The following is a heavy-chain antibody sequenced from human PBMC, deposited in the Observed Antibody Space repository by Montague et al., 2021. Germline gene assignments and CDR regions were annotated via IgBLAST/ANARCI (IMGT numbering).Heavy chain of an antibody. Sequence: SETLSLTCTVSGGSISSASYYWGWIRQPPGKGLEFIGVIYYNGTTYHNPSLKSRVTVSMDTSKNQFSLKLNSVTAAGTAVYYCARSLYCRGGSCYLGFDPWGQGTLVTASS. CDR3: ARSLYCRGGSCYLGFDP. V-gene: IGHV4-39*01. CDR1: GGSISSASYY. J-gene: IGHJ5*02. D-gene: IGHD2-15*01. CDR2: IYYNGTT.